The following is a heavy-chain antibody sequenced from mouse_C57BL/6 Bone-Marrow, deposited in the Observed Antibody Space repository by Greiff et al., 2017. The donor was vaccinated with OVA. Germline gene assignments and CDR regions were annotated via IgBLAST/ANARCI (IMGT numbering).Heavy chain of an antibody. Sequence: QVQLKESGAELARPGASVKMSCKASGYAFSSSWMNWVKQRPGKGLEWIGRIYPGDGDTNYNGKFKGKATLTADKSSSTAYMQLSSLTSEDSAVYFCAYAAYWGQGTLVTVSA. CDR3: AYAAY. J-gene: IGHJ3*01. CDR2: IYPGDGDT. D-gene: IGHD2-12*01. CDR1: GYAFSSSW. V-gene: IGHV1-82*01.